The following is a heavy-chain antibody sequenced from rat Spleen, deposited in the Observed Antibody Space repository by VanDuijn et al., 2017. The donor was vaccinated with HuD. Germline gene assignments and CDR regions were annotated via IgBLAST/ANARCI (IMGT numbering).Heavy chain of an antibody. CDR2: MRYNGDT. D-gene: IGHD1-2*01. J-gene: IGHJ3*01. CDR3: TRDLYYYSSYTPDWFAY. CDR1: GFSLISYA. Sequence: QVQLKESGPGLVQSSQTLSLTCTVSGFSLISYAVNWVRQPPGKGLEWMGRMRYNGDTSYNSALKSRLSISRDTSKNQVFLKMNSLQTDDTGTYYCTRDLYYYSSYTPDWFAYWGQGTLVTVSS. V-gene: IGHV2-63*01.